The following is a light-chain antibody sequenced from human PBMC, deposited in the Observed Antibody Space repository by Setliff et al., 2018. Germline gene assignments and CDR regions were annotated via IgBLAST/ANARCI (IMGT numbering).Light chain of an antibody. Sequence: QSVLAQPASVSGSPGQSITFSCTGTSSDIGAYNYVSWYQEHPRQAPKLMIYDVNKRPSGVSYRFSGSKSGNTASLTISGLQAGDEADYFCTSYASGSTYVVFGGGTKVTVL. J-gene: IGLJ2*01. CDR3: TSYASGSTYVV. CDR1: SSDIGAYNY. V-gene: IGLV2-14*03. CDR2: DVN.